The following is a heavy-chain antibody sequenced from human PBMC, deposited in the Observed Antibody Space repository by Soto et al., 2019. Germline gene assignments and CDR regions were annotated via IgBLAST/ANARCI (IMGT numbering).Heavy chain of an antibody. CDR3: ARQGYTGDRTYYYYYGMDV. CDR1: GGSISSSSYY. Sequence: SETLSLTCAVSGGSISSSSYYGGWIRQPPGRGLEWIGSIYYSGSTYYNPSLKSRVTISVDTSKNQFSLKLSSVTAADTAVYYCARQGYTGDRTYYYYYGMDVWGQGTTVPVSS. CDR2: IYYSGST. D-gene: IGHD6-13*01. V-gene: IGHV4-39*01. J-gene: IGHJ6*02.